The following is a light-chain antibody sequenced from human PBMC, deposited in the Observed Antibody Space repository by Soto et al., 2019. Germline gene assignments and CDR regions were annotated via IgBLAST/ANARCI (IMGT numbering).Light chain of an antibody. CDR1: QDISNY. J-gene: IGKJ3*01. V-gene: IGKV1-27*01. CDR3: QKYKTVPPFT. CDR2: AAS. Sequence: DIQMTQSPSSLSASVGDRVTITCRASQDISNYLAWYQQKPGKVPKLLVYAASTLHSGVPSRFSGSGSGTEFTLTISSLQPEDVATYYCQKYKTVPPFTFGPGTKVDIK.